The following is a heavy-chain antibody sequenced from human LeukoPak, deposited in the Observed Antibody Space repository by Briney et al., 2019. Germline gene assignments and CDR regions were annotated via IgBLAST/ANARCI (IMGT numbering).Heavy chain of an antibody. CDR3: AKSSRPVTAMAFFDY. D-gene: IGHD5-18*01. Sequence: PGGSLRLSCAASGFTFSSYWMTWVRQAPGKGLEWVANIRQDGSEKYYVDSVKGRFTISRDNAKNSLYLLMKSLRAEDTAVYYCAKSSRPVTAMAFFDYWGQGTLVTVSS. J-gene: IGHJ4*02. V-gene: IGHV3-7*03. CDR1: GFTFSSYW. CDR2: IRQDGSEK.